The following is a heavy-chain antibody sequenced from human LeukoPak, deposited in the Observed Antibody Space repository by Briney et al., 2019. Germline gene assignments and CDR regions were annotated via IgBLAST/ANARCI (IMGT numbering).Heavy chain of an antibody. V-gene: IGHV1-2*02. Sequence: ASVNVSCKASGYTFTGYYMHWVRQAPGQGLEWMGWINPNSGGTNYAQKFQGRVTMTRDTSISTAYMELSRLRSDDTAVYYCARDLGYCSSTSCYPGWFDPWGQGTLVTVSS. CDR1: GYTFTGYY. CDR2: INPNSGGT. D-gene: IGHD2-2*01. CDR3: ARDLGYCSSTSCYPGWFDP. J-gene: IGHJ5*02.